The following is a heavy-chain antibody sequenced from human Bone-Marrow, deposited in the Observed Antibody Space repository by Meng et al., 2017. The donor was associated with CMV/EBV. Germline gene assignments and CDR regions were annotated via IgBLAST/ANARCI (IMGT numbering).Heavy chain of an antibody. CDR2: IKQDGSEK. CDR1: GFTFSYYA. J-gene: IGHJ6*02. D-gene: IGHD5-18*01. CDR3: ARDLWVLEDTAMVSNYYYYYGMDV. V-gene: IGHV3-7*01. Sequence: GGSLRLSCAASGFTFSYYALHWVRQAPGKGLEWVANIKQDGSEKYYVDSVKGRFTISRDNAKNSLYLQMNSLRAEDTAVYYCARDLWVLEDTAMVSNYYYYYGMDVWGQGTTVTVSS.